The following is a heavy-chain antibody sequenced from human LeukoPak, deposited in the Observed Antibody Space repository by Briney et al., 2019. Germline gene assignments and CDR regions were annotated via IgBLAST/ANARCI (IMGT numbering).Heavy chain of an antibody. CDR2: INHSGST. Sequence: SATLSLTCAVYGGSFSGYYWSWIRQPPGKGLEWIGEINHSGSTNYNPSPKSRVTISVDTSKNQFSLKLSSVTAADTAVYYCARGLSYGDHEGFDYWGQGTLVTVSS. J-gene: IGHJ4*02. CDR1: GGSFSGYY. D-gene: IGHD4-17*01. V-gene: IGHV4-34*01. CDR3: ARGLSYGDHEGFDY.